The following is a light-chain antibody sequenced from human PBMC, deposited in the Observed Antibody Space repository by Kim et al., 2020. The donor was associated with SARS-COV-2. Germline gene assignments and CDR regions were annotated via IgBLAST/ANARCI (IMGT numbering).Light chain of an antibody. J-gene: IGLJ3*02. Sequence: QLITISCTGTSSDVGGYNYVSWYQQHPGKAPKLMIYDVSKRPSGVSNRFSGSKSGNTASLTISGLQAEDEADYYCSSYTSSSTWVFGGGTQLTVL. CDR3: SSYTSSSTWV. CDR2: DVS. V-gene: IGLV2-14*04. CDR1: SSDVGGYNY.